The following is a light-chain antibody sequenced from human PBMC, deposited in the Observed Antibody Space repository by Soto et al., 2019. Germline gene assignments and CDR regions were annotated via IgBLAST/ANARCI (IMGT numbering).Light chain of an antibody. CDR2: DVT. CDR1: SSDLCRYDY. CDR3: SSYTSSSTYV. Sequence: QPALTQPASVSRSPGQSFTISCTGSSSDLCRYDYGSWYQHHPCKAPKLGIYDVTYRPSVGCDRFHASKSAFPSSLTISRLQAEDEADYYCSSYTSSSTYVFGTGSKVTV. V-gene: IGLV2-14*01. J-gene: IGLJ1*01.